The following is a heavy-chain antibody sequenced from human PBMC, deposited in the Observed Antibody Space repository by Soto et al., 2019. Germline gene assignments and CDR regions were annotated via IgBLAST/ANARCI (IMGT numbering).Heavy chain of an antibody. CDR2: ISGTGATS. V-gene: IGHV3-23*01. D-gene: IGHD4-17*01. CDR1: GFDFRNYA. CDR3: ARCLTTVTTVFAY. J-gene: IGHJ4*02. Sequence: GGSLRLSCAASGFDFRNYAMGWVRQAPGKGLEWVSTISGTGATSYYADSVKGRFTISRDNSKNTLYLQMNGLRVEDTAICYCARCLTTVTTVFAYWGQGALVTVSS.